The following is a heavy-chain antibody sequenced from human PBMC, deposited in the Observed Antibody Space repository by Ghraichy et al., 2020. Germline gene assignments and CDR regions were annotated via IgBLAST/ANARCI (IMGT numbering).Heavy chain of an antibody. Sequence: SETLSLTCTVSGASISSTSYYWAWIRQPPGKELEWIGSIYYSGSTYYNPSLKSRVTISEDTSKNQFSLKLSSVTAADTAVYFCAGTYDYYDSSGYPYTYFFDYWDQGTLVTVSS. CDR1: GASISSTSYY. V-gene: IGHV4-39*01. J-gene: IGHJ4*02. CDR2: IYYSGST. CDR3: AGTYDYYDSSGYPYTYFFDY. D-gene: IGHD3-22*01.